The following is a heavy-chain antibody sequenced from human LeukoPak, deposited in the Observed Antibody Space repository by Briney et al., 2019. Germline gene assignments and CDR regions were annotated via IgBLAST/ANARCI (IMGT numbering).Heavy chain of an antibody. Sequence: ASVKVSCKASGYTFTSYAMHWVRQAPGQRLEWMGWINAGNGNTKYPQKFQGRVTITRDTSASTAYMELSSLRSEDTAVYYCARARWELPHFDYWGQGTLVTVSS. D-gene: IGHD1-26*01. V-gene: IGHV1-3*01. CDR1: GYTFTSYA. J-gene: IGHJ4*02. CDR3: ARARWELPHFDY. CDR2: INAGNGNT.